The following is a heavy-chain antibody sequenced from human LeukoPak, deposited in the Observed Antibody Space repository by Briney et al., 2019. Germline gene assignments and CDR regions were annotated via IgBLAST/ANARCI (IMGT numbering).Heavy chain of an antibody. V-gene: IGHV4-34*01. CDR2: INHSGST. CDR3: VRVGGRRSSSYLASDY. Sequence: SETLSLTCAVYGGSFSGYYWSWIRQPPGKGLEWIGEINHSGSTNYNPSLKSRVTISVDTSKNQFSLKLSSVTAADTAVYYCVRVGGRRSSSYLASDYWGQGTLVTVSS. CDR1: GGSFSGYY. J-gene: IGHJ4*02. D-gene: IGHD6-13*01.